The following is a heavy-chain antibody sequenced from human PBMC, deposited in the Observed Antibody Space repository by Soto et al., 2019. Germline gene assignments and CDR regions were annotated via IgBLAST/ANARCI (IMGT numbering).Heavy chain of an antibody. CDR2: ISFDGRGT. V-gene: IGHV3-30*04. CDR1: GFTFNSLS. J-gene: IGHJ4*02. D-gene: IGHD2-8*01. Sequence: QVQLVESGGGMVQPGTSLRLSCTASGFTFNSLSLHWVRQGPDKGLEWVAVISFDGRGTYYADFVKGRFTVSRDNSKNSIYLQVNRLRGEDTAVYYCAREPYGAGEYFAYWGQGTLVTVSS. CDR3: AREPYGAGEYFAY.